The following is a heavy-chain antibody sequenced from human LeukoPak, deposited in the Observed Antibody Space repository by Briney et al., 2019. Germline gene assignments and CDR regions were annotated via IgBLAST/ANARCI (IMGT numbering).Heavy chain of an antibody. J-gene: IGHJ4*02. CDR3: AKDKTLLNGFFDY. CDR2: ISGSGGST. CDR1: GFTFSSYA. Sequence: GGSLRLSCAASGFTFSSYAMSWVRQAPGKGLEWVSAISGSGGSTYYAASVKGRFTISRDNSKNALYLQMNSLRAEDTAVYYCAKDKTLLNGFFDYWGQGTLVTVSS. D-gene: IGHD3-9*01. V-gene: IGHV3-23*01.